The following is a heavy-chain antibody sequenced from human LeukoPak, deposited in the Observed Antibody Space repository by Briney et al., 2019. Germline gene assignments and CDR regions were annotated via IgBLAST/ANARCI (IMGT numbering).Heavy chain of an antibody. CDR3: ARARRYYGSGTQFDP. Sequence: GSLRLSCAASGFTVSSNYMSWIRQPPGKGLEWIGYIYYSGSTNYNPSLKSRVTISVDTSKNQFSLKLSSVTAADTAVYYCARARRYYGSGTQFDPWGQGTLVTVSS. D-gene: IGHD3-10*01. J-gene: IGHJ5*02. CDR1: GFTVSSNY. V-gene: IGHV4-59*02. CDR2: IYYSGST.